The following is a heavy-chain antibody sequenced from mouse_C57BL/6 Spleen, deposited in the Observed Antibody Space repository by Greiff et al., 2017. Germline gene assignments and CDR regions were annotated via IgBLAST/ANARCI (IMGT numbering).Heavy chain of an antibody. CDR1: GYTFTDYE. J-gene: IGHJ3*01. CDR3: TRGGWDWGFAY. V-gene: IGHV1-15*01. CDR2: IDPETGGT. D-gene: IGHD4-1*01. Sequence: QVQLQQSGAELVRPGASVTLSCKASGYTFTDYEMHWVKQTPVHGLEWIGAIDPETGGTAYNQKFKGKAILTADKSSSTAYMELRSLTSEDSAVYYCTRGGWDWGFAYWGQGTLVTVSA.